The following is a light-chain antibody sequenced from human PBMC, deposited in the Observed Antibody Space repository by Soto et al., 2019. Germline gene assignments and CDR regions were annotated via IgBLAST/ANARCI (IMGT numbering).Light chain of an antibody. CDR1: QSISGY. J-gene: IGKJ2*01. CDR3: QQYNNWPYT. V-gene: IGKV3-15*01. CDR2: DAP. Sequence: ETVMTQSPATLSVSPGERATLSCRASQSISGYLAWYQQRPGQAPSLLIYDAPTRATGVPARFSGSGSGTEFTLTISGPQSEDFAVYYCQQYNNWPYTFGQGTKLEIK.